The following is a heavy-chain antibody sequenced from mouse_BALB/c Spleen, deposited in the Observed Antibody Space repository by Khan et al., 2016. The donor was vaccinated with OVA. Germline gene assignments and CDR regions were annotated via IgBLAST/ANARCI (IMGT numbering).Heavy chain of an antibody. V-gene: IGHV9-3-1*01. Sequence: QIQLVQSGPELKKPGETVKISCKASGYTFTNYGMNWVKQSPGKALKWMGWINTSTGEPTYADDFKGRFAFSLETSASTAYLQINNLKNEDTATYFCARPPYFSYTLDYWGQGTSVTVSS. J-gene: IGHJ4*01. CDR2: INTSTGEP. CDR3: ARPPYFSYTLDY. D-gene: IGHD2-10*01. CDR1: GYTFTNYG.